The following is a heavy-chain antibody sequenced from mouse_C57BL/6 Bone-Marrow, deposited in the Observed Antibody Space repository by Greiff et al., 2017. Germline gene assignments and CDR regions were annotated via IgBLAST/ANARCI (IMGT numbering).Heavy chain of an antibody. CDR3: ARVVFDY. CDR2: IYPRSGNT. Sequence: QVQLQQSGAELARPGASVKLSCKASGYTFTSYGISWVKQRTGQGLVWIGEIYPRSGNTYYNEKFKGKATLTADKSSSTAYMELRSLTSEDSAVYFCARVVFDYWGQGTTLTVSS. CDR1: GYTFTSYG. V-gene: IGHV1-81*01. J-gene: IGHJ2*01.